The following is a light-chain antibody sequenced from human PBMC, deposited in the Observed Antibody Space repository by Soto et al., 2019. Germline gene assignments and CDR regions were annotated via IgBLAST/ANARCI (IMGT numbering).Light chain of an antibody. CDR1: QSLNSL. Sequence: DIQMTQSPSTLSASVGDRVTITCRASQSLNSLLAWYQQKPGRAPKLLIYDASTLESGVPSRFSGSASGTEFTLTISSLQPDDFATYYCQQYNSYSTFGQGTKVDIK. CDR3: QQYNSYST. J-gene: IGKJ1*01. V-gene: IGKV1-5*01. CDR2: DAS.